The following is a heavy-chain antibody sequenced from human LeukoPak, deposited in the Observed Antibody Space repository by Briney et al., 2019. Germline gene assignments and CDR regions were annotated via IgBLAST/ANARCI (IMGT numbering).Heavy chain of an antibody. V-gene: IGHV3-23*01. CDR3: ARLSGTSGTSSRVLHY. CDR2: ISGSGEDT. CDR1: GFTFSTHA. J-gene: IGHJ4*02. Sequence: GGSLRLSCAASGFTFSTHAVIWVRQAPGEGREWVSAISGSGEDTYYAESVRGRFTISRDDSENSLSLQMNRLRAEDTAVYHCARLSGTSGTSSRVLHYWGQGTLVTVSS. D-gene: IGHD1-1*01.